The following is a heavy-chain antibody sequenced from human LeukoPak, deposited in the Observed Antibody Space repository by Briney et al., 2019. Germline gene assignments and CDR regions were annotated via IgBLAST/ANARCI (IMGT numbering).Heavy chain of an antibody. CDR1: GYTFTSYD. Sequence: ASVKVSCKASGYTFTSYDINWVRQATGQGLEWMGWMNPNSGNTGYAQKFQGRVTMTRNTSISTAYMELSSLRSEDTAVYYCARAYGSGSYYNFEYAFDIWGQGTMVTVSS. CDR2: MNPNSGNT. J-gene: IGHJ3*02. V-gene: IGHV1-8*01. D-gene: IGHD3-10*01. CDR3: ARAYGSGSYYNFEYAFDI.